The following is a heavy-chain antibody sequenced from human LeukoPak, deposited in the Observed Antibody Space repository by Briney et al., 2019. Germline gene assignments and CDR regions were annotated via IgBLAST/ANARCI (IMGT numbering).Heavy chain of an antibody. J-gene: IGHJ5*02. V-gene: IGHV3-21*01. CDR1: GFIFSSHG. Sequence: PGGTLRLSCAASGFIFSSHGMNWVRQAPGKGLEWVSSISSSSSYIYYADSVKGRFTISRDNAKNSLYLQMNSLRAEDTAVYYCAGALRFFRGAYVNWFDPWGQGTLVTVSS. CDR3: AGALRFFRGAYVNWFDP. CDR2: ISSSSSYI. D-gene: IGHD3-16*01.